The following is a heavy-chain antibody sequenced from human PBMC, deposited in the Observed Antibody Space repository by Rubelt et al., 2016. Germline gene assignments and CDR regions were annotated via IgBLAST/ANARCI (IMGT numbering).Heavy chain of an antibody. CDR3: KSSGSSAKWADAFDI. Sequence: QVQLQESGPGLVKPSQTLSLTCAVSGGSISSGGYSWSWIRQPPGKGLEWIGYIYYSGCTYYNPSLKSRVTISVDTSKNQFSLKLSSVTAADTAVYYCKSSGSSAKWADAFDIWGQGTMVTVSS. CDR1: GGSISSGGYS. J-gene: IGHJ3*02. D-gene: IGHD1-26*01. V-gene: IGHV4-30-4*07. CDR2: IYYSGCT.